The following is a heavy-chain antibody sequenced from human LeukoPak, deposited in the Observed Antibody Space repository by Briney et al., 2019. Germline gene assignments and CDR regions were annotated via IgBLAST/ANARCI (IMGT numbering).Heavy chain of an antibody. Sequence: PGGSLRLSCGASGFTFSSYWMSWVRQAPGKGLEWVSYISRSGSTISYADSVKGRFTIYRDNAKNSLYLQRNSLRAEDTAVYYCVELGITMIGGVWGKGTTVTISS. CDR2: ISRSGSTI. D-gene: IGHD3-10*02. CDR3: VELGITMIGGV. V-gene: IGHV3-48*04. CDR1: GFTFSSYW. J-gene: IGHJ6*04.